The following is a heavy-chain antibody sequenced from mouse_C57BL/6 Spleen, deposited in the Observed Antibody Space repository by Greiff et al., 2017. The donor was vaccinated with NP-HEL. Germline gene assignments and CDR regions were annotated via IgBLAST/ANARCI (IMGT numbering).Heavy chain of an antibody. CDR1: GYAFSSYW. D-gene: IGHD2-3*01. V-gene: IGHV1-80*01. CDR3: ASDGYYDAMDY. Sequence: VQLQQSGAELVKPGASVKISCKASGYAFSSYWMNWVKQRPGKGLEWIGQIYPGDGDTNYKGKFKGKATLTADKSSSTAYMQLSSLTSEDSAVYFCASDGYYDAMDYWGQGTSVTASS. J-gene: IGHJ4*01. CDR2: IYPGDGDT.